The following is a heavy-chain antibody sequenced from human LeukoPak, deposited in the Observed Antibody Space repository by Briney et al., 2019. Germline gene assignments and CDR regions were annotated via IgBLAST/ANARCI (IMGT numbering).Heavy chain of an antibody. J-gene: IGHJ4*02. D-gene: IGHD5-12*01. Sequence: SETLSLTCTVSGGSIGSYYWSWIRQPPGKGLEWIGYIYYSGSTNYNPSLKSRVTISVDTSKNQFSLKLSSVTAADTAVYYCASGYSGYDNYFDYWGQGTLVTVSS. CDR2: IYYSGST. CDR3: ASGYSGYDNYFDY. CDR1: GGSIGSYY. V-gene: IGHV4-59*12.